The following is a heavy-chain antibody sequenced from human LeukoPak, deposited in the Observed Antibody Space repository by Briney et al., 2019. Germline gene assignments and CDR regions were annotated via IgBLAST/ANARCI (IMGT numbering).Heavy chain of an antibody. CDR3: ARAPGTGLPPRLASFN. CDR1: GGSISSSSYY. V-gene: IGHV4-39*07. D-gene: IGHD1-1*01. J-gene: IGHJ4*02. Sequence: SETLSLTCTVSGGSISSSSYYWSWIRQPPGKGLEWIGEINHSGSTNYNPSLKSRVTISVDASKNQFSLKLSSVTAADTAVYYCARAPGTGLPPRLASFNWGQGTLVTVSS. CDR2: INHSGST.